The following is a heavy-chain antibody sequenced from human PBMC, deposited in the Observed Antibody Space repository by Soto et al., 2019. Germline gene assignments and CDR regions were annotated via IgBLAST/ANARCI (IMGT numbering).Heavy chain of an antibody. CDR3: ASGGYCSGGSCPQGFDP. Sequence: GESLKISCKGSGYSFTSYCIGWVRQMPGKGLEWMGIIYPGDSDTRYSPSFQGQVTISADKSISTAYLQWSSLKASDTAMYYCASGGYCSGGSCPQGFDPWGQGTLVTVSS. CDR2: IYPGDSDT. V-gene: IGHV5-51*01. J-gene: IGHJ5*02. D-gene: IGHD2-15*01. CDR1: GYSFTSYC.